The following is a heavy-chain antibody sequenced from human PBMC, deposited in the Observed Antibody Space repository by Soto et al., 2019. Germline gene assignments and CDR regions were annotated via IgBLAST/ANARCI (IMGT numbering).Heavy chain of an antibody. CDR2: ISGSGGST. D-gene: IGHD7-27*01. Sequence: EVQLLESGGGLVQPGGSLRLSCAASGFTFSSYAMSWVRQAPGKGLEWVSAISGSGGSTYYADSVKGRFTISRDNSKNTLYAQMNSLRAEDTAVYYCAKALGYYYGMDVWGQGTTVTVSS. V-gene: IGHV3-23*01. CDR1: GFTFSSYA. CDR3: AKALGYYYGMDV. J-gene: IGHJ6*02.